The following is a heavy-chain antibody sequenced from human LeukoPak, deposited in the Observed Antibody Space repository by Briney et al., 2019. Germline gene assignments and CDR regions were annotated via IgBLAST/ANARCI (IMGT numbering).Heavy chain of an antibody. CDR2: ISGYNGYT. J-gene: IGHJ4*02. Sequence: ASVKVSCKTSGYTFTDYGISWVRQAPGQGPEWMGWISGYNGYTNYIQKFQGRVTITTDTSTSTAYMELRSLRSDDTAFYYCARDLSLGRHDYGEPFDYWGQGTLVTVSS. V-gene: IGHV1-18*01. CDR3: ARDLSLGRHDYGEPFDY. D-gene: IGHD4-17*01. CDR1: GYTFTDYG.